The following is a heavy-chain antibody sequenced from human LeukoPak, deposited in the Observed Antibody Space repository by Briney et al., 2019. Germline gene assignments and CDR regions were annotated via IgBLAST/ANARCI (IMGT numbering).Heavy chain of an antibody. CDR1: GFTFTRND. V-gene: IGHV3-23*01. CDR2: IDGSGGTT. CDR3: AKAHCSSTSCSRADN. Sequence: GGSLRLSCAASGFTFTRNDMTWVRHAPGKGLEWVSAIDGSGGTTFYADSVKGQVTISRVKSTNTVYLKMNSLRADDTAVYYCAKAHCSSTSCSRADNWGQGTLVTVSS. D-gene: IGHD2-2*01. J-gene: IGHJ4*02.